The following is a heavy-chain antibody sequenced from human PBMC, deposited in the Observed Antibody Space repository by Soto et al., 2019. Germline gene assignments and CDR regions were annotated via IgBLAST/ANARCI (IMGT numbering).Heavy chain of an antibody. CDR1: GGTFSSYT. CDR3: ARDMTNYYDSSGHDY. J-gene: IGHJ4*02. V-gene: IGHV1-69*02. CDR2: IIPILGIA. D-gene: IGHD3-22*01. Sequence: SVKVSCKASGGTFSSYTISWVRQAPGQGLEWMGRIIPILGIANYAQKFQGRVTITADKSTSTAYMELSSLRSEDTAVYYCARDMTNYYDSSGHDYWGQGTLVTVSS.